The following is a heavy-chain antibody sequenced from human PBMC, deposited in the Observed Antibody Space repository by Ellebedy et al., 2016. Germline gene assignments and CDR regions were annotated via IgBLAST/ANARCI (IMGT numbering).Heavy chain of an antibody. CDR2: ISYDGSNK. D-gene: IGHD6-19*01. V-gene: IGHV3-30-3*01. CDR1: GFTFSSYA. J-gene: IGHJ2*01. Sequence: GGSLRLSXTASGFTFSSYAMHWVRQAPGKGLEWVAVISYDGSNKYYADSVKGRFTISRDNSKNTLYLQMNSLRAEDTAVYYCARGHFQWLSSDWYFDLWGRGTLVTVSS. CDR3: ARGHFQWLSSDWYFDL.